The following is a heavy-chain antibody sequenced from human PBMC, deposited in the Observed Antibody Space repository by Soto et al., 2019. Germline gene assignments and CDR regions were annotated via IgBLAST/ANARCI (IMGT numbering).Heavy chain of an antibody. CDR3: ARTITAYSSGWYYFDY. J-gene: IGHJ4*02. CDR2: ISAYNGNT. CDR1: GYTFTSYG. D-gene: IGHD6-19*01. Sequence: ASVKGSCKAPGYTFTSYGISWVRQAPGQGLEWMGWISAYNGNTNYAQKLQGRVTMTTDTSTSTAYMELRSLRSDDTAVYYCARTITAYSSGWYYFDYWGQGTLVTVSS. V-gene: IGHV1-18*01.